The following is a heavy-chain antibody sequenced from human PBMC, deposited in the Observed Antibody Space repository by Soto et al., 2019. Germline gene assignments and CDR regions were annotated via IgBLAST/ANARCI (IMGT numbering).Heavy chain of an antibody. CDR2: IYYSGST. CDR1: GGSISSGGYY. D-gene: IGHD2-21*01. V-gene: IGHV4-31*03. CDR3: ARAHMSRPFFDY. Sequence: PSETLSLTCTVSGGSISSGGYYWSWIRQHPGKGLEWIGYIYYSGSTYYNPSLKSRVTISVDTSKNQFSLKLSSVTAADTAVYYCARAHMSRPFFDYWGQGTLVTVSS. J-gene: IGHJ4*02.